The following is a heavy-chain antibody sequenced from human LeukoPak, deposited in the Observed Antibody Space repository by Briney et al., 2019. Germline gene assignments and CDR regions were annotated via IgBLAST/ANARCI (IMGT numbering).Heavy chain of an antibody. CDR3: ARLWADTAY. J-gene: IGHJ4*02. CDR2: ISGANGDT. V-gene: IGHV1-18*01. D-gene: IGHD1-26*01. Sequence: ASVKVSCKASGYTFTTYSTTWVRQAPGQGLEWMGWISGANGDTNYAEKFQGRITMTTDSSTSTAYMDLRSLTPDDTGLYYCARLWADTAYWGQGTLVTVSS. CDR1: GYTFTTYS.